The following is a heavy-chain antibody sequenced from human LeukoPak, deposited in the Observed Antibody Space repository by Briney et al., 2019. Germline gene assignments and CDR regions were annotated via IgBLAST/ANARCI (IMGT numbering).Heavy chain of an antibody. CDR2: ISYDGSNK. CDR1: GFTFSSYA. Sequence: PGRSLRLSCAASGFTFSSYALHWVRQAPGKGLEWVAVISYDGSNKYYADSVKGRFTISRDNSKNTLYLQMNSLRAEDTAVYYCARDGQGVADPWGQGTLVTVSS. J-gene: IGHJ5*02. V-gene: IGHV3-30-3*01. CDR3: ARDGQGVADP. D-gene: IGHD2-15*01.